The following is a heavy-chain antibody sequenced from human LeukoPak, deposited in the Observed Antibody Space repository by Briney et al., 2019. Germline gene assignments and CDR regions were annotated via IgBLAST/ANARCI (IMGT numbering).Heavy chain of an antibody. Sequence: GTSVKVSCKASGYTFTSYDINWGRQATGQGLEGMGWMNPNSSNKGYAKTFQSRVTMISSTSLSTAYMELSSLRSEDTAVYYRARGLATLNLERRRYYYYMDVWGKGTTVTISS. V-gene: IGHV1-8*01. CDR3: ARGLATLNLERRRYYYYMDV. CDR1: GYTFTSYD. J-gene: IGHJ6*03. CDR2: MNPNSSNK. D-gene: IGHD1-1*01.